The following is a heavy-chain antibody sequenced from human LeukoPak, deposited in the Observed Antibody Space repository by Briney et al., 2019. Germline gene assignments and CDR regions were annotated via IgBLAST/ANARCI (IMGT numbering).Heavy chain of an antibody. J-gene: IGHJ4*02. CDR3: AKGGSTVIDY. V-gene: IGHV3-74*01. CDR1: GLTFSSYW. CDR2: INSDGSGT. D-gene: IGHD2-2*01. Sequence: GGSLRLSYAASGLTFSSYWMHWVRQAPGKGLVWVSRINSDGSGTSYADSVKGRFTISRDNAKNTLYLQMNSLRAEDTAVYYCAKGGSTVIDYWGQGTLVTVSS.